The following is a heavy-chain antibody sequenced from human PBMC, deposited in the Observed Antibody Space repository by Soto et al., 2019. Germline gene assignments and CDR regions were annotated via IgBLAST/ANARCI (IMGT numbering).Heavy chain of an antibody. D-gene: IGHD6-13*01. Sequence: QVTVKESGPVLVKPTETLTLTCTVSGFSLSNAGLGVSWIRQPPGKALEWLAHIFSNDEKSYSTSLKSRLTISNDTSKSQVVLTMTNMDPVDTATYYWGSTYSTSWYGFDPWGQGTLVTVSS. CDR3: GSTYSTSWYGFDP. V-gene: IGHV2-26*04. J-gene: IGHJ5*02. CDR1: GFSLSNAGLG. CDR2: IFSNDEK.